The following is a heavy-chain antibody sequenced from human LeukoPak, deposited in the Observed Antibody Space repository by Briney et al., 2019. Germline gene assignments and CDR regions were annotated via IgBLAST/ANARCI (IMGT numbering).Heavy chain of an antibody. D-gene: IGHD3-22*01. CDR3: ARDWRWLLN. CDR1: GGSISSGGYY. J-gene: IGHJ4*02. CDR2: IYHSGST. Sequence: SQTLSLTCTVSGGSISSGGYYWSWIRQPPGKGLEWIGYIYHSGSTYYNPSLKSRVTISVDRSKNQFSLKLSSVTAADTAVYYCARDWRWLLNWGQGTLVTVSS. V-gene: IGHV4-30-2*01.